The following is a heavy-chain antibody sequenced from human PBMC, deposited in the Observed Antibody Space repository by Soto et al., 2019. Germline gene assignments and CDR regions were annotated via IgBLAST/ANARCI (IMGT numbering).Heavy chain of an antibody. V-gene: IGHV1-69*12. J-gene: IGHJ4*02. CDR1: GGTFSTYA. D-gene: IGHD5-12*01. Sequence: QVQLVQSGAEVKKPESSVKVSCKAPGGTFSTYAISWVRQAPGQGLEWMGGIIPMFGTANYAQRSQDRVTITADESTNPVYMELSSLRSEDTAVYFCGSGINLWLRRITTGYSGWGQGTLVTVSS. CDR3: GSGINLWLRRITTGYSG. CDR2: IIPMFGTA.